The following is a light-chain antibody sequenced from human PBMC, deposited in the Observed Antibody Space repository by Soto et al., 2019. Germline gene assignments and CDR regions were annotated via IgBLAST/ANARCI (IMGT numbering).Light chain of an antibody. J-gene: IGLJ1*01. Sequence: ALTQPASVSGSPGQSITISCTGTSSDVGSYNLVSWYQQHPGKAPKLMIYEVSKRPSGVSNRFSGSKSGNTASLTISGLQAEDEADYYCCSYAGSSTYVFGTGTKLTVL. CDR3: CSYAGSSTYV. CDR1: SSDVGSYNL. V-gene: IGLV2-23*02. CDR2: EVS.